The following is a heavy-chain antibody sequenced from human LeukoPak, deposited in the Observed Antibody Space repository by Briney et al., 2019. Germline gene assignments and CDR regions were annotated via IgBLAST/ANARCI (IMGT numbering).Heavy chain of an antibody. Sequence: PGGSLRLSCAASGFTFSSYAMSWVRQAPGKGLEGVSAISGSGGSTYYADSVKGRFTISRDNSKNTLYMQMKSLRAEDTAVYYCAKDPGDIVVVVAAPGRNWFDPWGQGPLVTVSS. D-gene: IGHD2-15*01. CDR3: AKDPGDIVVVVAAPGRNWFDP. CDR1: GFTFSSYA. V-gene: IGHV3-23*01. CDR2: ISGSGGST. J-gene: IGHJ5*02.